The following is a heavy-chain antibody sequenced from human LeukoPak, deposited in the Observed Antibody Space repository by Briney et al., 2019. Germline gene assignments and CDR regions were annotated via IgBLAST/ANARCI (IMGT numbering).Heavy chain of an antibody. CDR3: TTYKPFYDYYDRSGYEK. CDR2: ISYDGSNK. D-gene: IGHD3-22*01. CDR1: GFTFSSYA. V-gene: IGHV3-30*04. J-gene: IGHJ4*02. Sequence: GGSLRLSCAASGFTFSSYAMHWVRQAPGKGLEWVAVISYDGSNKYYADSVKGRFTISRDNSKNTLYLQMNSLRAEDTAVYYCTTYKPFYDYYDRSGYEKWGQGTLVTVSS.